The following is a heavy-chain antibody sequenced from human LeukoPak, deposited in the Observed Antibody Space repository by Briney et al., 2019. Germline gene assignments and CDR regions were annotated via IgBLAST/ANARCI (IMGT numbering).Heavy chain of an antibody. J-gene: IGHJ4*02. CDR1: GGTFISYA. CDR2: LIPIFGTA. V-gene: IGHV1-69*13. D-gene: IGHD1-26*01. CDR3: ASSGSYPQDYFDY. Sequence: GASVKVSCKASGGTFISYAMSWVRQAPGQGLEWMGGLIPIFGTANYAQKFQGRVTITADESTSTAYMELSSLRSEDTAVYYCASSGSYPQDYFDYWGQGTLVTVSS.